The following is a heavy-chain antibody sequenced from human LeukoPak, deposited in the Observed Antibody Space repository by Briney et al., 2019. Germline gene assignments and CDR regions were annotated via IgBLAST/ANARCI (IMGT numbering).Heavy chain of an antibody. Sequence: SETLSLTCTVSGGSISSSSYYWGWIRQPPGKGLEWIGSIYYSGSTNYSPSLKSRVTISVDTSKNQFSLKLSSVTAADTAVYYCAREGSSGWFDYWGQGTLVTVSS. V-gene: IGHV4-39*07. D-gene: IGHD6-19*01. J-gene: IGHJ4*02. CDR2: IYYSGST. CDR3: AREGSSGWFDY. CDR1: GGSISSSSYY.